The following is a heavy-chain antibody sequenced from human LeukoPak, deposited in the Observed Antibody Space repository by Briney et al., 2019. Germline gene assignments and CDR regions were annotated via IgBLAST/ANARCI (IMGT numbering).Heavy chain of an antibody. CDR1: GGSISSSSYY. V-gene: IGHV4-39*07. CDR3: ARCTAMASDY. J-gene: IGHJ4*02. D-gene: IGHD5-18*01. CDR2: TYYRGST. Sequence: PSETLSLTCTVSGGSISSSSYYWGWIRQPPGKGLEWIGSTYYRGSTFYNPSLKSRVTISVDTSKSQFSLKLSSVTAADTAVYYCARCTAMASDYWGQGTLVTVSS.